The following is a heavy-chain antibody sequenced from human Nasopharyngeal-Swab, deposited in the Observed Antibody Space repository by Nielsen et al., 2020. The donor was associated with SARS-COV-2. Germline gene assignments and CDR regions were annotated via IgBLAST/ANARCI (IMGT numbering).Heavy chain of an antibody. J-gene: IGHJ4*02. CDR1: GGSISTYY. CDR2: LHSSGST. V-gene: IGHV4-59*01. CDR3: ARDHSYYDSNGYYFDY. Sequence: GSLRFSCTVSGGSISTYYWSWIRQPPGKGLEWIGYLHSSGSTNYNPSLKSRVTISVDTSKNQFSLKLSSVTAADTAVYYCARDHSYYDSNGYYFDYWGLGTLVTVSS. D-gene: IGHD3-22*01.